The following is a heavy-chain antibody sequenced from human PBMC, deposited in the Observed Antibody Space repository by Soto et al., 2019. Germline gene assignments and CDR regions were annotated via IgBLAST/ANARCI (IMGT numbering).Heavy chain of an antibody. CDR1: GYSFEDYS. Sequence: EVQLVESGGDMVQPGRSLKLSCVGSGYSFEDYSMHWVRQAPGKGLEWVSGISWNGNFTGYADSVKGRFTISRDNAKNSLFLQMRSLSLEDTALYNWVGGSWFDWGQGTLVTVSS. D-gene: IGHD2-15*01. J-gene: IGHJ4*02. CDR2: ISWNGNFT. V-gene: IGHV3-9*01. CDR3: VGGSWFD.